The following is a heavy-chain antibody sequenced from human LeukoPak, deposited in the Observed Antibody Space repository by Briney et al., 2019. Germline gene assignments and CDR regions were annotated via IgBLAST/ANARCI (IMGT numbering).Heavy chain of an antibody. J-gene: IGHJ4*02. V-gene: IGHV4-61*02. CDR2: IYTSGST. D-gene: IGHD1-26*01. CDR3: ASSVGATSEGFDY. Sequence: SETLSLTCTVSGGSISSGGYYWSWIRQPAGKGLEWIGRIYTSGSTNYNPSLKSRVTMSVDTSKNQFSLKLSSVTAADTAVYYCASSVGATSEGFDYWGQGTLVTVSS. CDR1: GGSISSGGYY.